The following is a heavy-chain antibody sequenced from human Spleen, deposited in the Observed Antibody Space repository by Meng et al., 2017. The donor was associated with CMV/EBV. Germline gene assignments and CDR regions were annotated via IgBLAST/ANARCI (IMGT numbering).Heavy chain of an antibody. CDR2: IYHSGRS. V-gene: IGHV4-38-2*02. CDR1: GYSISNGYY. CDR3: ARDSSVDYYYFGMDV. J-gene: IGHJ6*02. Sequence: GSLRLSCTVSGYSISNGYYWAWIRQPPGKGLECIGSIYHSGRSSYNPSLKSRVTIAADTSKSQFSLKLSSVTAADTAVYYCARDSSVDYYYFGMDVWGQGTSVTVSS. D-gene: IGHD3-10*01.